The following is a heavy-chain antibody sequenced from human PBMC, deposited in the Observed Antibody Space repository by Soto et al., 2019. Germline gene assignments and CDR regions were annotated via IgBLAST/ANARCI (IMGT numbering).Heavy chain of an antibody. CDR3: AKSGAAAGTGYNWFDP. J-gene: IGHJ5*01. D-gene: IGHD6-13*01. V-gene: IGHV4-59*03. CDR2: IYYSGST. CDR1: GGSIGSFY. Sequence: QVQLQESGPGLLKPSETLSLTCTVSGGSIGSFYWSWIRQPPGKGLEWIGYIYYSGSTNYNPSLKSRVTISVDTSKNQFSLNLISVTAADTAVYYCAKSGAAAGTGYNWFDPWGQGTTVTVSS.